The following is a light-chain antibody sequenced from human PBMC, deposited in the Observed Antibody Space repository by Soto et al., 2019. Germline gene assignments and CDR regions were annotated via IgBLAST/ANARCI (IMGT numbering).Light chain of an antibody. Sequence: EIVMTQSPATLSVSPGERATLSCRASQRVSRNLAWYQQKPGQAPRLLIYAASTRATGIPARFSGSGSVTEFTLTITSLQSEDFAVYYCQQYNNWPSWTFGQGTKVEIK. CDR2: AAS. J-gene: IGKJ1*01. V-gene: IGKV3-15*01. CDR1: QRVSRN. CDR3: QQYNNWPSWT.